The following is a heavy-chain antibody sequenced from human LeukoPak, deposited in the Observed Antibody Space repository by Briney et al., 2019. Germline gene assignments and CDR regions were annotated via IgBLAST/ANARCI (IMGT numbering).Heavy chain of an antibody. J-gene: IGHJ3*02. CDR1: GFTFNSYP. Sequence: GGSLRLSCEASGFTFNSYPMHWVRQAPGKGLEWVAVVAYDGTDKHHADSVKGRFTISRDNSKNTVFMQMNGLRAEDTAVYYCARDHGSNSAFDIWGLGTMVTVSA. CDR3: ARDHGSNSAFDI. V-gene: IGHV3-30*04. CDR2: VAYDGTDK. D-gene: IGHD1-14*01.